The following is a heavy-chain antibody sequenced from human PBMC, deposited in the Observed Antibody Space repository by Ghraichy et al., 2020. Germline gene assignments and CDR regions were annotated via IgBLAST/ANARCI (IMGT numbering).Heavy chain of an antibody. CDR1: GFTFSGYA. J-gene: IGHJ4*02. Sequence: GGSLRLSCAASGFTFSGYAMSWVRQAPGKGPEWVSGITGAGERTYYADSVKGRFTISRDNSKNTLHLQMDSLRAEDTAVYYCARRDYYDSSGYASLFDFWGQGTLVTVSS. V-gene: IGHV3-23*01. CDR3: ARRDYYDSSGYASLFDF. D-gene: IGHD3-22*01. CDR2: ITGAGERT.